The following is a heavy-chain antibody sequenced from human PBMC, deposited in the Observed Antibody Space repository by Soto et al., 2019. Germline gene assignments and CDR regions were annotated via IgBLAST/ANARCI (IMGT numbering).Heavy chain of an antibody. CDR1: GFTFSSYS. J-gene: IGHJ6*02. Sequence: GGSLRLSCAASGFTFSSYSMNWVRQAPGKGLEWVSYISSSNTIYYADSVRGRFTVSRDNSKNTLHLQMNSLRVEDSAVYYCAKILSLTTHYWYGMDVWGQGTTVTVSS. D-gene: IGHD2-8*02. V-gene: IGHV3-48*01. CDR2: ISSSNTI. CDR3: AKILSLTTHYWYGMDV.